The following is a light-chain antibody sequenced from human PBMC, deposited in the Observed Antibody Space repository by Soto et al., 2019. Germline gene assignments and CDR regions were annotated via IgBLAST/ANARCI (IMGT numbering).Light chain of an antibody. CDR3: QQYNNWPFIT. Sequence: EIVMTQSPATLSVSPGERATLSCRASQSVRGNLAWYQQKPGQSPRLLIYGASSRATGIPARFSGSGSGTEFTLTISSLLSEDFAVYYCQQYNNWPFITFGQGTRLEI. V-gene: IGKV3-15*01. CDR2: GAS. CDR1: QSVRGN. J-gene: IGKJ5*01.